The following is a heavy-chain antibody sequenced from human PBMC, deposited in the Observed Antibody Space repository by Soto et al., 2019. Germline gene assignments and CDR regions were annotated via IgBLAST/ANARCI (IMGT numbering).Heavy chain of an antibody. CDR2: ITSTGDT. V-gene: IGHV3-23*01. D-gene: IGHD6-25*01. J-gene: IGHJ5*02. CDR3: AIEIAASATLWLDL. CDR1: GFTLNYYA. Sequence: EVQLLESGGGLVQPGGSLRLSCAASGFTLNYYAINWVRQAPGKGLEWVSAITSTGDTYYVDSVKGRFTISRDTSKNTLYLQMNSLRAEDTAVYYCAIEIAASATLWLDLWGQGTLVTVSS.